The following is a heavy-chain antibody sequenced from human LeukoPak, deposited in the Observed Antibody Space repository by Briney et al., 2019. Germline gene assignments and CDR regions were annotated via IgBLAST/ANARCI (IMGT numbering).Heavy chain of an antibody. CDR2: ISGSGGST. CDR3: AKDLALRDIVVVVAATGSPIDY. J-gene: IGHJ4*02. D-gene: IGHD2-15*01. CDR1: GFTFSSYA. Sequence: PGGSLRLSCAASGFTFSSYAMSWVRQAPGKGVEWVSAISGSGGSTYYAASLKGRFTISRDNSKNTLYLQMNSLRAEDTAVYYCAKDLALRDIVVVVAATGSPIDYWGQGTLVTVSS. V-gene: IGHV3-23*01.